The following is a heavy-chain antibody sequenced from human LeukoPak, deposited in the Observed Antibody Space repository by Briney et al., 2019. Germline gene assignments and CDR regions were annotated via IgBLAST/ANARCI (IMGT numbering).Heavy chain of an antibody. V-gene: IGHV3-48*04. Sequence: PGGSLRLSCAASGFTFSSYNVNWVRQAPGKGLEWVSYISTSSSTIYYADSVKGRFTISRDNAKNSLYLEMNSLRAEDTAVYYCARGDKSESWGHFDNWGQGTLVTVAS. D-gene: IGHD3-16*01. CDR2: ISTSSSTI. J-gene: IGHJ4*02. CDR1: GFTFSSYN. CDR3: ARGDKSESWGHFDN.